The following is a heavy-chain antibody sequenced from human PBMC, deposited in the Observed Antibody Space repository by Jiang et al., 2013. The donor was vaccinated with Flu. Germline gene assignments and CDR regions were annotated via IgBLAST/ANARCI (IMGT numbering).Heavy chain of an antibody. Sequence: RQAPGQGLEWMGWINPNSGGTNYAQKFQGWVTMTRDTSISTAYMELSRLRSDDTAVYYCARALYEDGMDVWGQGTTVTVSS. CDR2: INPNSGGT. V-gene: IGHV1-2*04. CDR3: ARALYEDGMDV. J-gene: IGHJ6*02. D-gene: IGHD2/OR15-2a*01.